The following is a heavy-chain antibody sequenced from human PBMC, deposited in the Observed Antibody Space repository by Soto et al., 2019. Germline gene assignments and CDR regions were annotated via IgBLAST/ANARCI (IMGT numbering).Heavy chain of an antibody. CDR2: VKSKTDGGSA. D-gene: IGHD3-10*01. J-gene: IGHJ4*01. CDR1: GFPFSNAW. CDR3: TTDSRTTMPEVRFDY. Sequence: GGSLRLSCAASGFPFSNAWISWVRQTPGTGLQWVGRVKSKTDGGSADYAAPVKGRFAVSRDDSKNIVYLQMNSVKIEDTGVYYCTTDSRTTMPEVRFDYWGHGTLVTVSS. V-gene: IGHV3-15*07.